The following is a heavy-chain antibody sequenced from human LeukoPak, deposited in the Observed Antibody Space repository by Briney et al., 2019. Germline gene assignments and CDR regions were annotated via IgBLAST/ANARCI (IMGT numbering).Heavy chain of an antibody. CDR3: ARDGFCSRASCFDY. Sequence: GGSLRLSCAASGFTLSSYAMDWVRQTPGMGLEWVSAISADGTRAYYADSVKGRFTFSRDNSKNTLYLQMNSLRAEDTAVYYCARDGFCSRASCFDYWGQGTLVTVSS. CDR2: ISADGTRA. CDR1: GFTLSSYA. J-gene: IGHJ4*02. D-gene: IGHD2-2*01. V-gene: IGHV3-23*01.